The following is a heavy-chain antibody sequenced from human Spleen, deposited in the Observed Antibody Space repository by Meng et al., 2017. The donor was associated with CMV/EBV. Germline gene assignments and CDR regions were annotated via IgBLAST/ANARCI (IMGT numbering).Heavy chain of an antibody. V-gene: IGHV3-53*01. CDR1: GFTFSSYW. Sequence: GGSLRLTCAASGFTFSSYWMSWVRQAPGKGLECVSLIYSDGRTYYADSVKGRFTITRDNSKNTVYLQMNSLRAEDTAMFYCAGYPQTYPYSSSSWGQGTLVTVSS. CDR3: AGYPQTYPYSSSS. CDR2: IYSDGRT. D-gene: IGHD6-13*01. J-gene: IGHJ4*02.